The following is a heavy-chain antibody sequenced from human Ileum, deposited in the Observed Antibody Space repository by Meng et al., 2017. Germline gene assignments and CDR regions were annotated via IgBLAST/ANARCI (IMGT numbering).Heavy chain of an antibody. J-gene: IGHJ4*02. CDR3: ATSNDRDVYYLGY. CDR2: IFQSGRT. Sequence: GQLQSAGPRRVNHSGTRALTCAVSGTWWSWVRQPPGKGLEWIGEIFQSGRTNYNPSLKSRVTISIDKSKSQISLQLSAVTAADTAVYSCATSNDRDVYYLGYWGQGTLVTVSS. V-gene: IGHV4-4*02. CDR1: GTW. D-gene: IGHD3-22*01.